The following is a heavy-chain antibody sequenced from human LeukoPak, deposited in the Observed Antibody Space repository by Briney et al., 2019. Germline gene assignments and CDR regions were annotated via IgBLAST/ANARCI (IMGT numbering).Heavy chain of an antibody. CDR2: IYYSGST. Sequence: SETLSLTCTVSGGSISSSSYYWGWIRQPPGKGLEWIGSIYYSGSTYYNPSLKSRVTISVDTSKNQFSLKLSSVTAADTAVYYCARAPDIVATMFDYWGQGTLVTVSS. D-gene: IGHD5-12*01. V-gene: IGHV4-39*07. CDR1: GGSISSSSYY. J-gene: IGHJ4*02. CDR3: ARAPDIVATMFDY.